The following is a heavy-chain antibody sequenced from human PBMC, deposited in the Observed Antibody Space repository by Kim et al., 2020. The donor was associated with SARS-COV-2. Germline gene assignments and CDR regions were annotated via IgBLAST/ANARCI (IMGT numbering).Heavy chain of an antibody. CDR1: GFTFSSYS. D-gene: IGHD6-19*01. CDR3: ASSGVYSSGWYEEFDY. CDR2: ISSSSSYI. Sequence: GGSLRLSCAASGFTFSSYSMNWVRQAPGKGLEWVSSISSSSSYIYYADSVKGRFTISRDNAKNSLYLQMNSLRAEDTAVYYCASSGVYSSGWYEEFDYWGQGTLVTVSS. V-gene: IGHV3-21*01. J-gene: IGHJ4*02.